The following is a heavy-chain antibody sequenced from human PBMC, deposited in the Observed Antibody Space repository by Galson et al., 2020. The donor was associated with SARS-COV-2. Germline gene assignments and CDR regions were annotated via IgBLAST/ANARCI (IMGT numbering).Heavy chain of an antibody. D-gene: IGHD2-21*01. Sequence: SGPTLVKPTETLTLTCTVSGLSLSDASVSWIRQPPGKALEWLAHIFSNDEKSYSTSLNSRLTISKDTSKSQVVLTMTNVDPVDTATYYCARIVQHAFSWVLWFDIWGQGTMVTVSS. J-gene: IGHJ3*02. CDR1: GLSLSDAS. CDR2: IFSNDEK. V-gene: IGHV2-26*01. CDR3: ARIVQHAFSWVLWFDI.